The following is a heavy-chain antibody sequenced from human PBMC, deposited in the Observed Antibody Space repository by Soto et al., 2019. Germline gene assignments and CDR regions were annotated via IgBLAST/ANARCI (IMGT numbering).Heavy chain of an antibody. D-gene: IGHD3-22*01. CDR2: ISGSGGST. Sequence: GSLRLSCAASGFTFSSYAMSWVRQAPGKGLEWVSGISGSGGSTYYADSVKGRFSISRDNSKNTLYLQMNSLRAEDTAVYYCAKDRTYDSSGSFDYWGQGTLVTVSS. J-gene: IGHJ4*02. V-gene: IGHV3-23*01. CDR3: AKDRTYDSSGSFDY. CDR1: GFTFSSYA.